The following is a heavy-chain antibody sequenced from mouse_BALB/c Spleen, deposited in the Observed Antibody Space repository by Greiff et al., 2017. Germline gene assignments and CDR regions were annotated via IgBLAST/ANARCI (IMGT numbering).Heavy chain of an antibody. CDR3: ARDYYDYLWFAY. CDR2: ISYDGSN. V-gene: IGHV3-6*02. Sequence: EVQLQQSGPGLVKPSQSLSLTCSVTGYSITSGYYWNWIRQFPGNKLEWMGYISYDGSNNYNPSLKNRISITRDTSKNQFFLKLNSVTTEDTATYYCARDYYDYLWFAYWGQGTLVTVSA. J-gene: IGHJ3*01. D-gene: IGHD2-4*01. CDR1: GYSITSGYY.